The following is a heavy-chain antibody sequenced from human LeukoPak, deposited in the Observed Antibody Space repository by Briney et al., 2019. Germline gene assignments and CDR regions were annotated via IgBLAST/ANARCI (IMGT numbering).Heavy chain of an antibody. CDR3: ARGASFRLRYFDWLYPDDAFDI. CDR1: GGSISSSSYY. CDR2: IYYSGST. J-gene: IGHJ3*02. Sequence: SETLSLTCTVSGGSISSSSYYWGWIRQPPGKGLEWIGSIYYSGSTYYNPSLKSRVTISVDTSKNQFSLKLSSVTAADTAVYYCARGASFRLRYFDWLYPDDAFDIWGQGTMVTVSS. D-gene: IGHD3-9*01. V-gene: IGHV4-39*07.